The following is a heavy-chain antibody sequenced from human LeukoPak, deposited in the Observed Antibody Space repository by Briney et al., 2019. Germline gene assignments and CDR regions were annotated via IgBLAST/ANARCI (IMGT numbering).Heavy chain of an antibody. CDR1: GGSISSYY. D-gene: IGHD6-13*01. J-gene: IGHJ3*02. CDR2: IYYSGST. Sequence: PSETLSLTCTVSGGSISSYYWSWIRQPPGKGLEWIGYIYYSGSTNYNPSLKSRVTISVDTSKNQFSLKLSSVTAADTAVYYCARRYSSSWYKRGAFDIWGQGTMVTVSS. CDR3: ARRYSSSWYKRGAFDI. V-gene: IGHV4-59*12.